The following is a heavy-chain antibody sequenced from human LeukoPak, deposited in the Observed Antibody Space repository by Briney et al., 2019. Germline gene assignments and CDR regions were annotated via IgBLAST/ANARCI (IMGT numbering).Heavy chain of an antibody. V-gene: IGHV4-34*01. Sequence: SETLSLTCAVYGVSFSGYYWSWIRQPPGKGLEWIGEINHSGSTNYNPSLKSRVTMSVDTSKNQFSLKLSTVTAADTAVYYCARGQSIVGATGDYWGQGTLVTVSS. CDR3: ARGQSIVGATGDY. J-gene: IGHJ4*02. CDR2: INHSGST. CDR1: GVSFSGYY. D-gene: IGHD1-26*01.